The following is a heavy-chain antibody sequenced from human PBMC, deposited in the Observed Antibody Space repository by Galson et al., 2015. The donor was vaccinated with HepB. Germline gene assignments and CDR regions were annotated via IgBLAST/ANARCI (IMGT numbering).Heavy chain of an antibody. J-gene: IGHJ4*02. CDR2: ISAYNGNT. CDR3: ARGYDILTGYYAFDY. D-gene: IGHD3-9*01. Sequence: SVKVSCKASGYTFTSYGISWVRQAPGQGLEWMGWISAYNGNTNYAQKLRGRVTMTTDTSTSTAYMELRSLRSDDTAVYYCARGYDILTGYYAFDYWGQGTLVTVSS. V-gene: IGHV1-18*01. CDR1: GYTFTSYG.